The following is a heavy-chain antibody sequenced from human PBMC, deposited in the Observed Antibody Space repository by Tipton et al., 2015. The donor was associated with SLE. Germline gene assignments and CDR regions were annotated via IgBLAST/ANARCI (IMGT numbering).Heavy chain of an antibody. CDR2: IKQDGSEE. Sequence: GSLRLSCAASGFTLSRYWMSWVRQAPGKGLEWVANIKQDGSEEYYVDSVRGRFTISRDNAKNSLYLQVNTLRAEDTAVYYCARGWSVRPYFDYGGQGTLVTVSS. CDR3: ARGWSVRPYFDY. D-gene: IGHD2-8*01. V-gene: IGHV3-7*04. CDR1: GFTLSRYW. J-gene: IGHJ4*02.